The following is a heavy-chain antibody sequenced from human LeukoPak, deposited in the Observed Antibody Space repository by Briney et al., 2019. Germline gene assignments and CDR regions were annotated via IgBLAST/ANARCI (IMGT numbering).Heavy chain of an antibody. CDR3: AKQSGGSGTYYYY. D-gene: IGHD3-10*01. CDR1: GFTFSSYA. J-gene: IGHJ4*02. Sequence: PGGSLRLSCAASGFTFSSYAMTWVRQAPGKGLEWVSAIGGSGGSTYYADSVKGPFTISRDNSKNTLYLQMNSLRAEDTAVYYCAKQSGGSGTYYYYWGQGTLVTVSS. CDR2: IGGSGGST. V-gene: IGHV3-23*01.